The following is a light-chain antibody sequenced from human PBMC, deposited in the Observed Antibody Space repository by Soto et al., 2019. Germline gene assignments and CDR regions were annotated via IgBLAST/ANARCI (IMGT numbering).Light chain of an antibody. J-gene: IGKJ5*01. CDR3: QQRSNWPPIT. Sequence: EIVLTQSPATLSLSPGERATLSCRASQSISHYLAWYQQKPGHAPRLLIYDASNRATGIPARFSGRGSGRDFTLTISSLEPEEFAVYYCQQRSNWPPITFGQGTRLEIK. V-gene: IGKV3-11*02. CDR2: DAS. CDR1: QSISHY.